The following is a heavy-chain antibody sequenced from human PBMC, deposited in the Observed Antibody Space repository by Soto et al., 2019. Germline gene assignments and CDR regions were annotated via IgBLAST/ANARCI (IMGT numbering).Heavy chain of an antibody. Sequence: QVQLVQSGADVKKPGASVRVSCKPSGYPFTDLYIHWVRQAPGLGLEWMGWIDPRSGASRKTQRFQGRFTMTRDTSTNTVYMELSSLRSDDTAVYFCARGGSGYTWFNEFWGQGTLVTVSS. J-gene: IGHJ4*02. V-gene: IGHV1-2*02. D-gene: IGHD3-22*01. CDR1: GYPFTDLY. CDR3: ARGGSGYTWFNEF. CDR2: IDPRSGAS.